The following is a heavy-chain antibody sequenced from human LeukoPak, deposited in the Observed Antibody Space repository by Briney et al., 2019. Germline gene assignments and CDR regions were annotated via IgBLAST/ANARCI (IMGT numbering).Heavy chain of an antibody. CDR1: GFTFSSYG. Sequence: GGSLRLSCAASGFTFSSYGMHWVRQAPGKGLEWVASINQDESAKFYVDPVRGRFTISRDNAKNSLFLQMNSLRAEDTAFYYCAKLLRDVTIYDFWGHGALVTVSS. CDR3: AKLLRDVTIYDF. V-gene: IGHV3-7*01. D-gene: IGHD5-24*01. J-gene: IGHJ4*01. CDR2: INQDESAK.